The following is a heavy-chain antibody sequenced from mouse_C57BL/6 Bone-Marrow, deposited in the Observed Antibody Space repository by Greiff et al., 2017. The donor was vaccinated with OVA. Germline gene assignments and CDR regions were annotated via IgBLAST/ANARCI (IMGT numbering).Heavy chain of an antibody. V-gene: IGHV1-72*01. CDR1: GYTFTSYW. CDR2: IDPNSGGT. J-gene: IGHJ3*01. Sequence: QVHVKQSGAELVKPGASVKLSCKASGYTFTSYWMHWVKQRPGRGLEWIGRIDPNSGGTKYNEKFKSKATLTVDKPASTAYMQLSSLTSEDSAVYYCARAYYSNSAWFAYWGQGTLVTVSA. CDR3: ARAYYSNSAWFAY. D-gene: IGHD2-5*01.